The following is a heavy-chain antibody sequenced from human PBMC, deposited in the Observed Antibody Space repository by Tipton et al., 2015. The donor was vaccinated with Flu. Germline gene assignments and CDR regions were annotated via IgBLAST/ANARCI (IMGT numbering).Heavy chain of an antibody. J-gene: IGHJ6*02. CDR2: VNQDGSEK. CDR1: GFTFSSYE. CDR3: ARDHPPSITVLGEITDYFGMDV. V-gene: IGHV3-7*03. Sequence: VQLVQSGGGLIQPGGSLRLSCAASGFTFSSYEMNWVRQAPGKGLEWVANVNQDGSEKYYVDSVKGRFTISRDNAKNSLYLQMNSLRAEDTAVYYCARDHPPSITVLGEITDYFGMDVWGQGTTVTVSS. D-gene: IGHD3-3*01.